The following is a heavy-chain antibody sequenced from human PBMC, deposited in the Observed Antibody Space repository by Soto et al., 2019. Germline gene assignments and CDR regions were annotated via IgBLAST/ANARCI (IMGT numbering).Heavy chain of an antibody. CDR2: ISYDGSNK. V-gene: IGHV3-30-3*01. D-gene: IGHD3-16*02. Sequence: GGSLRLSCAASGFTFSSYAMHWVRQAPGKGLEWVAVISYDGSNKYYADSVKGRFTISRDNSKNTLYLQMNSLRAEDTAVYYCASCIQGPTFGGVIAPLDYWGQGTLVTVSS. J-gene: IGHJ4*02. CDR1: GFTFSSYA. CDR3: ASCIQGPTFGGVIAPLDY.